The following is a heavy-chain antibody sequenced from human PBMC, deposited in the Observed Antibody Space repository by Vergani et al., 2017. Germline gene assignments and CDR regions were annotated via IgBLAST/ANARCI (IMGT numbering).Heavy chain of an antibody. D-gene: IGHD2/OR15-2a*01. Sequence: QVQLVESGGGVVQPGTSLRLYCAASGFIFKNHGMQWVRQAPGTGLECVALIWDDGSKKNYGDAIKGRFTNSRDNSKEKLFLEMNCLRGEDTAVYYCVRHSWFRSCKSVNCSSWDYWGQGTPVTVPS. CDR3: VRHSWFRSCKSVNCSSWDY. J-gene: IGHJ4*01. CDR1: GFIFKNHG. V-gene: IGHV3-33*01. CDR2: IWDDGSKK.